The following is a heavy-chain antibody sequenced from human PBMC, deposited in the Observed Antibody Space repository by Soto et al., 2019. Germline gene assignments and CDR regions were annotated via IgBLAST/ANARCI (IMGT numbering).Heavy chain of an antibody. CDR3: RGGDY. V-gene: IGHV3-30-3*01. CDR2: ISYDGNNK. Sequence: QVQLVESGGGGVQPGRSLRLSCAASGFTFSSNAMHWVRQAPGKGLEWVAVISYDGNNKYYADSVKGRFTISRDNSKNTLYLQMNSLRAEDTAVYYCRGGDYWGQGTLVTVSS. CDR1: GFTFSSNA. J-gene: IGHJ4*02.